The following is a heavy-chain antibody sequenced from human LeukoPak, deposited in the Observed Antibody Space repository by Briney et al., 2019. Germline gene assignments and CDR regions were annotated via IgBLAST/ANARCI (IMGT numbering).Heavy chain of an antibody. CDR1: GFTFSSYG. V-gene: IGHV3-30*18. CDR3: AKENPVTNPLDY. J-gene: IGHJ4*02. D-gene: IGHD4-17*01. CDR2: ISYDGSNK. Sequence: GRSLRLSCAASGFTFSSYGMHWVRQAPGKGLEWVAVISYDGSNKYYADSVKGRFTISRDNSKNTLYLQMNSLRAEDTAVYYCAKENPVTNPLDYWGQGTLVTVPS.